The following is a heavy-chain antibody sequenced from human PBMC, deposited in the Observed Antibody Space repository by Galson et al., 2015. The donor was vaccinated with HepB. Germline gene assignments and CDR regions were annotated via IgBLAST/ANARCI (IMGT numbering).Heavy chain of an antibody. V-gene: IGHV5-51*01. CDR3: ARQLRRLRIQLWSSRGFDAFDI. CDR2: IYPGDSDT. J-gene: IGHJ3*02. CDR1: GYSFTSYW. D-gene: IGHD5-18*01. Sequence: QSGAEVKKPGESLKISCKGSGYSFTSYWIGWVRQMPGKGLEWMGIIYPGDSDTRYSPSFQGQVTISADKPISTAYLQWSSLKASDTAMYYCARQLRRLRIQLWSSRGFDAFDIWGQGTMVTVSS.